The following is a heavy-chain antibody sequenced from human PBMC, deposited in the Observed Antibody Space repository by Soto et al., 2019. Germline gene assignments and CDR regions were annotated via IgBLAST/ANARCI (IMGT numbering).Heavy chain of an antibody. Sequence: ASVKVSCKASGYTLTTYYMHWVRQAPGQGLEWMGKINPSSGTTSDAQKFQGRVTMTRDTSTSTVYMELSSLRSEDTAVYYCVRDGDGYNYRIAFDIWGQGTMVTVSS. V-gene: IGHV1-46*01. J-gene: IGHJ3*02. D-gene: IGHD5-12*01. CDR2: INPSSGTT. CDR3: VRDGDGYNYRIAFDI. CDR1: GYTLTTYY.